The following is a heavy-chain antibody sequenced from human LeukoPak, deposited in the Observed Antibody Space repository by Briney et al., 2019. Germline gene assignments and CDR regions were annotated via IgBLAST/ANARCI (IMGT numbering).Heavy chain of an antibody. CDR1: GFTFSSYS. V-gene: IGHV3-7*01. CDR3: ARGHFYFDY. J-gene: IGHJ4*02. Sequence: GGSLRLSCAASGFTFSSYSMNWVRQAPGKGLEWVANIKEDGSEKYYVDSVKGRFTISRDNAKNSLYLQMNSLRAEDTAVYYCARGHFYFDYWGQGTVVTVSS. D-gene: IGHD3-3*02. CDR2: IKEDGSEK.